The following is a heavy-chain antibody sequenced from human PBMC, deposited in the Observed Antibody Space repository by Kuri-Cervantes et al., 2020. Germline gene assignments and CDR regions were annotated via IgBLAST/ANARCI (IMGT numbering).Heavy chain of an antibody. Sequence: SETLSLTCTVAGGSISSYYWSWIRQPPGKGLEWIGYIYTSGSTNYNPSLKSRVTISVDTSKNQFSLKLSSVTAADTAVYYCARDSQYYYDSCGSDAFDIWGQGTMVTVSS. J-gene: IGHJ3*02. CDR1: GGSISSYY. CDR2: IYTSGST. D-gene: IGHD3-22*01. CDR3: ARDSQYYYDSCGSDAFDI. V-gene: IGHV4-59*13.